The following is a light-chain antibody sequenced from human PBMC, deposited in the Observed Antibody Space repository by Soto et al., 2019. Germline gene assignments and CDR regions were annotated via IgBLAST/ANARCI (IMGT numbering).Light chain of an antibody. Sequence: QSVLTQPPSASRTPGQRVTISCSGRSSNIGSNTVSWFQQLPGRAPKLLLYNNNQRPSGVPDRFSGSESGTSASLALSGLQADDEADYYCAAWDDSLDGHVVVGGGTQLTVL. CDR3: AAWDDSLDGHVV. J-gene: IGLJ7*01. CDR2: NNN. CDR1: SSNIGSNT. V-gene: IGLV1-44*01.